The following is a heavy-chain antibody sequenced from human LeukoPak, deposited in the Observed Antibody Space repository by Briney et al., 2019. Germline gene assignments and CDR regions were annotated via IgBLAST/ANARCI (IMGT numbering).Heavy chain of an antibody. CDR1: GGSFSGYY. CDR3: ARRAGYDYGQIDH. J-gene: IGHJ4*02. Sequence: SETLSLTCAVYGGSFSGYYWSWIRQPPGKGLEWIGEINHSGSTNYNPSLKSRVTISVDTSNNRVSLKVDSVTAADTAVYYCARRAGYDYGQIDHWGRGTLVTVSS. V-gene: IGHV4-34*01. CDR2: INHSGST. D-gene: IGHD5-18*01.